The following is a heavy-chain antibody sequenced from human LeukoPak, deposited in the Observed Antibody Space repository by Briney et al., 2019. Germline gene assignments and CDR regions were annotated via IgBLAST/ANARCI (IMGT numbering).Heavy chain of an antibody. Sequence: GGSLRLSCAASGFTFSAYAMAWGRQAPGKGLEWVSTISGSGGTTYSADSVKGRFTICRDNSKNILYLQVNSLRAGDTAVYYCAKDYYYDSSGYYYGDAFDIWGQGTMVTVSS. CDR2: ISGSGGTT. CDR1: GFTFSAYA. J-gene: IGHJ3*02. V-gene: IGHV3-23*01. D-gene: IGHD3-22*01. CDR3: AKDYYYDSSGYYYGDAFDI.